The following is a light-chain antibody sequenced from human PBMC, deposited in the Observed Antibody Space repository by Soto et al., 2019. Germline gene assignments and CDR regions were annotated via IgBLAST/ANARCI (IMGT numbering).Light chain of an antibody. Sequence: DTELTPPPSTLSASVADRVTITCRASQSISSYLNWYQQKPGKAPKLLIYAASSLQSGVPSRFSGSGSGTDFTLTISSLQPEDFATYYCQHSYSTPVTFGQGTRLEIK. J-gene: IGKJ5*01. CDR3: QHSYSTPVT. V-gene: IGKV1-39*01. CDR2: AAS. CDR1: QSISSY.